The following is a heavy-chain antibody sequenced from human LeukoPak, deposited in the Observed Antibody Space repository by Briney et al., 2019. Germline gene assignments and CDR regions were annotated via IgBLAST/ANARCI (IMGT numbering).Heavy chain of an antibody. D-gene: IGHD5-18*01. CDR1: GFTFSDYY. J-gene: IGHJ5*02. CDR3: AGGYSYGYSNWFDP. Sequence: PGGSLRLSCAASGFTFSDYYMSWIRQAPGKGLEWVSYISSSGSTIYYADSVKGRFTISRDNAKNSLYLQMNSLRAEDTAVYYCAGGYSYGYSNWFDPWVQGIMVTVSS. V-gene: IGHV3-11*01. CDR2: ISSSGSTI.